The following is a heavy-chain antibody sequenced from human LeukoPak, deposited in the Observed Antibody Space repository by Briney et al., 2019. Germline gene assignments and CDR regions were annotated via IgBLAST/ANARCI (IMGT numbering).Heavy chain of an antibody. D-gene: IGHD3-22*01. CDR2: INPIGGST. J-gene: IGHJ3*02. Sequence: ASVKVSCKASADTFTSYYMHWVRQAPGQGLEWMAIINPIGGSTTYAQNLQGRVTMTRDMSTSTVYMELSSLRSDDTAVYYCARGRHYYDSSDYYYEGDAFDIWGQGTMVTVSS. CDR1: ADTFTSYY. CDR3: ARGRHYYDSSDYYYEGDAFDI. V-gene: IGHV1-46*01.